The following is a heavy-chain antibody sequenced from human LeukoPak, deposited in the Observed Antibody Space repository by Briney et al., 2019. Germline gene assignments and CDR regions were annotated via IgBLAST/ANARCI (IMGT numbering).Heavy chain of an antibody. Sequence: SETLSLTCTVSGASISSSNWNWIRQAPGKGLEWIGYITFSGGTNYHPSLGSRVTISLDMSKNQFSLKLTSVTAADTAIYYCARDCVYATNWYDPWGQGTLVTVSS. CDR1: GASISSSN. CDR2: ITFSGGT. V-gene: IGHV4-59*01. J-gene: IGHJ5*02. D-gene: IGHD2-8*01. CDR3: ARDCVYATNWYDP.